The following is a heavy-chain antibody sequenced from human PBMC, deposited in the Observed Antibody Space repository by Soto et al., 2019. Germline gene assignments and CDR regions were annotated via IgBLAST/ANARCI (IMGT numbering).Heavy chain of an antibody. CDR1: GGSFSGYY. CDR3: ARGIAQRGYSYGY. D-gene: IGHD5-18*01. CDR2: INHSGST. Sequence: SETLSLTCAVYGGSFSGYYWSWIRQPPGKGLEWIGEINHSGSTNYNPSLKSRVTISVDTSKNQFSLKLSSVTAADTAVYYCARGIAQRGYSYGYWGQGTLVTVSS. V-gene: IGHV4-34*01. J-gene: IGHJ4*02.